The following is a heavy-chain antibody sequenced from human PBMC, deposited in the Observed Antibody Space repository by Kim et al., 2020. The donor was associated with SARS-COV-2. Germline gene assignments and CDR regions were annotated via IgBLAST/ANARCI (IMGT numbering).Heavy chain of an antibody. CDR2: K. D-gene: IGHD3-10*01. Sequence: KYYVDSVKGRFTISRDNAKNSLYLQMNSLRAEDTAVYYCARDAMVRGVSYWGQGTLVTVSS. CDR3: ARDAMVRGVSY. J-gene: IGHJ4*02. V-gene: IGHV3-7*03.